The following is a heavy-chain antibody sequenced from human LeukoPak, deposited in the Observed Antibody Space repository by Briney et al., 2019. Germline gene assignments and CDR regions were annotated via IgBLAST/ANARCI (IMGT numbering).Heavy chain of an antibody. D-gene: IGHD3-10*01. Sequence: PGRSVRLSCAASGFTFSSYGMHWVRQAPGKGLDWVTVISYYGSYKYYAEYVKGRSTISRDNYKKTLYVQMNRLRAEDTAVYYCAKDHGSGSYHDPNWFDPWGQRTLVTVSS. CDR2: ISYYGSYK. J-gene: IGHJ5*02. CDR1: GFTFSSYG. V-gene: IGHV3-30*18. CDR3: AKDHGSGSYHDPNWFDP.